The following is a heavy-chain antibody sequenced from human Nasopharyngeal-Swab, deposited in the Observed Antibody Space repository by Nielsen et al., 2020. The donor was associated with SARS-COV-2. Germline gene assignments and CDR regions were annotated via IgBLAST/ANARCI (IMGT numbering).Heavy chain of an antibody. CDR2: IYYSGST. J-gene: IGHJ5*02. CDR3: VSSAVVANINGWFDP. Sequence: WIRQPAGKGLEWIGYIYYSGSTYYNPSLKSRVTISVDTSKTQFSLKLSSVTAADTAVYYCVSSAVVANINGWFDPWGQGTLVTVSS. D-gene: IGHD5-12*01. V-gene: IGHV4-31*02.